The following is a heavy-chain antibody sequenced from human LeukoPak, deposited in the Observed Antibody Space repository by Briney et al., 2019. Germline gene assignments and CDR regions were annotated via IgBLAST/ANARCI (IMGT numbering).Heavy chain of an antibody. Sequence: SETLSLTCAVYGGSFSGYYWSWIRQPPGKGLEWIGEINHSGSTNYNPSLKSRVTISVDTSKNQFSLKLSSVTAADTAVYYCARHDAYYDYVWGSYSSWFDPWGQGTLVTVSS. J-gene: IGHJ5*02. CDR2: INHSGST. D-gene: IGHD3-16*01. V-gene: IGHV4-34*01. CDR1: GGSFSGYY. CDR3: ARHDAYYDYVWGSYSSWFDP.